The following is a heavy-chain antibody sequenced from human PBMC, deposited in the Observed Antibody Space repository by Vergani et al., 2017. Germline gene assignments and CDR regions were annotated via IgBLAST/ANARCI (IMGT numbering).Heavy chain of an antibody. CDR1: GFIFSNYA. J-gene: IGHJ6*03. D-gene: IGHD1/OR15-1a*01. V-gene: IGHV3-23*01. Sequence: EVQLLESGGGLVQPGGSRRLSCAASGFIFSNYAMTWVRQAPGKGLGWVSSISGSGGRTYYADSVKGRFTVTRDNSENTLYLQMNTLRVEDTAVYYCAKGGPGTSIENYYYYMDVWGKGTTVTVSS. CDR3: AKGGPGTSIENYYYYMDV. CDR2: ISGSGGRT.